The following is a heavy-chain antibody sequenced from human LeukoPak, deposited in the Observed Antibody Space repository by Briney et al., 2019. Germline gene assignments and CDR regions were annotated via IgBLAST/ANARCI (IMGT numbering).Heavy chain of an antibody. CDR2: INGNGGRT. V-gene: IGHV3-23*01. J-gene: IGHJ3*01. Sequence: AGGSLRLSCAASGLTISNYAFVWVRQAPGKGLEWVSGINGNGGRTIHADSVKGRFTISRDNSRNTLYLQMNSLRADDTAIYYCGRDPNGDYIGAFDFWGQGTMVSVSS. CDR1: GLTISNYA. D-gene: IGHD4-17*01. CDR3: GRDPNGDYIGAFDF.